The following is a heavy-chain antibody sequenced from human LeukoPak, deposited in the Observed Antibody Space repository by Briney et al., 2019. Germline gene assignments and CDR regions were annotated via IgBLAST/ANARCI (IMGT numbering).Heavy chain of an antibody. D-gene: IGHD3-3*01. Sequence: GASVKVSCKASGYTFTSYYMHWVRQAPGQGLEWMGIINPSGGSTSYAQKFQGRVTMTRDMSTSTVYMELSSLRSEDTAVYYCARAGGVVITDPHKYGAFDIWGQGTMVTVSS. CDR1: GYTFTSYY. CDR3: ARAGGVVITDPHKYGAFDI. CDR2: INPSGGST. J-gene: IGHJ3*02. V-gene: IGHV1-46*01.